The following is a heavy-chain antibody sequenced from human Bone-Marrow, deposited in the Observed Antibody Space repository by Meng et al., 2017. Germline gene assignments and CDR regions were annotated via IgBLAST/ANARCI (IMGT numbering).Heavy chain of an antibody. CDR1: GYTFTSYY. J-gene: IGHJ4*02. CDR2: INPNSGGT. CDR3: ARDPDVDTARGDY. V-gene: IGHV1-2*06. Sequence: QVQLGQSGGEVKKPGASVKVSCKASGYTFTSYYMHWVRQAPGQGLEWMGRINPNSGGTNYAQKFQGRVTMTRDTSISTAYMELSRLRSDDTAVYYCARDPDVDTARGDYWGQGTLVTVSS. D-gene: IGHD5-18*01.